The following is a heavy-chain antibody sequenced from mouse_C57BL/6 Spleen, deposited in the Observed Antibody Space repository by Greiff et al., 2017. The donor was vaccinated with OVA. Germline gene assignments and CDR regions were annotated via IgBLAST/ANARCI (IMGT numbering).Heavy chain of an antibody. V-gene: IGHV1-72*01. CDR3: ARALPCYSNAWIAY. D-gene: IGHD2-5*01. Sequence: QVQLQQSGAELVKPGASVKLSCKASGYTFTSYWMHWVKQRPGRGLEWIGRLDPNSGGTTYNEKFKSKATLTADKPSSTAYMQLSSLTSRDSAVYDCARALPCYSNAWIAYWGQGTLVTVSA. J-gene: IGHJ3*01. CDR1: GYTFTSYW. CDR2: LDPNSGGT.